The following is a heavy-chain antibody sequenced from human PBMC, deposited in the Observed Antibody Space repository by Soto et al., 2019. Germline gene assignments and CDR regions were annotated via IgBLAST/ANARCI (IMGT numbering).Heavy chain of an antibody. CDR3: ARRARLWFGELFGAFDI. J-gene: IGHJ3*02. Sequence: GESLKISCKGSGYSFTSYWIGWVRQMPGKGLEWMGIIYPGDSDTRYSPSFQGQVTISADKSISTAYLQWSSLKASDTAMYYCARRARLWFGELFGAFDIWGQGTMVTVSS. CDR2: IYPGDSDT. V-gene: IGHV5-51*01. D-gene: IGHD3-10*01. CDR1: GYSFTSYW.